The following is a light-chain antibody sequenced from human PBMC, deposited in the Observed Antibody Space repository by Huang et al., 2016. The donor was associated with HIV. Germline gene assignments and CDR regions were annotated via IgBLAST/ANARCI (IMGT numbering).Light chain of an antibody. Sequence: IQLTQSPSSLSASVGDRVTITCRASQGISSYLAWYQQKPGKAPKLLIYAASTLQSGVPSRFSGSGSGTDFTLTINSLQPEDFATYYCQQLNSYSLTFGGGTKVEIK. J-gene: IGKJ4*01. V-gene: IGKV1-9*01. CDR2: AAS. CDR1: QGISSY. CDR3: QQLNSYSLT.